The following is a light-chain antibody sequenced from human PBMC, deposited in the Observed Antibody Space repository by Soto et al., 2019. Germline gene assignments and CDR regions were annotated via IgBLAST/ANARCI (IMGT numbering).Light chain of an antibody. J-gene: IGLJ1*01. CDR1: SNDIGGYNY. V-gene: IGLV2-14*01. CDR3: SSFSVASPL. CDR2: DVS. Sequence: QSVLTQPAPMSGSPGQSVTISCAGTSNDIGGYNYVSWYQHHPGTAPKLIIYDVSSRPSEVSHRFSGSKSGNTASLTISGLQAEDEADYYCSSFSVASPLFGTGTKVTVL.